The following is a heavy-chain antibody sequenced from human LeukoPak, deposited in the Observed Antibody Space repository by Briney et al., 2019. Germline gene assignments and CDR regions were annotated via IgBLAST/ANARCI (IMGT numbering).Heavy chain of an antibody. J-gene: IGHJ4*02. V-gene: IGHV1-18*01. Sequence: GISWVRQAPXXXLEWMGWISAYNGNTNYAQKLQGRVTMTTDTSTSTAYMELRSLRSDDTAVYYCARKSIAVAGTDYWGQGTLVTVSS. CDR2: ISAYNGNT. CDR1: G. D-gene: IGHD6-19*01. CDR3: ARKSIAVAGTDY.